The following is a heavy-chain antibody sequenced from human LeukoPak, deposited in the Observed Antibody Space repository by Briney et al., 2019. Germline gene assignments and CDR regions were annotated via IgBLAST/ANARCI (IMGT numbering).Heavy chain of an antibody. CDR1: VGTFSSYP. CDR2: IIPIFGTA. J-gene: IGHJ4*02. Sequence: SVKVSCKASVGTFSSYPIGWVRQAPGQGLDWMGGIIPIFGTANYEQKFQDRVTITADESTSTAYMELSSLRSEDTAVYYCAREPLGEYYYGSGSYPFDYWGQGNLVTVSS. D-gene: IGHD3-10*01. CDR3: AREPLGEYYYGSGSYPFDY. V-gene: IGHV1-69*13.